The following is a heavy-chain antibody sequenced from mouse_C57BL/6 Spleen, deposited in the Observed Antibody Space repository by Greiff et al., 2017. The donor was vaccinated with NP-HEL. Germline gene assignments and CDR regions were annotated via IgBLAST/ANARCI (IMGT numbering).Heavy chain of an antibody. CDR1: GFSLTSYG. Sequence: VMLVESGPGLVAPSQSLSITCTVSGFSLTSYGVSWVRQPPGKGLEWLGVIWGDGSTNYHSALISRLSISKDNSKSQFFLKLNSLQTDDTATYYCAKPGGSYGSWGRGYYFDYWGQGTTLTVSS. J-gene: IGHJ2*01. CDR2: IWGDGST. CDR3: AKPGGSYGSWGRGYYFDY. D-gene: IGHD1-1*01. V-gene: IGHV2-3*01.